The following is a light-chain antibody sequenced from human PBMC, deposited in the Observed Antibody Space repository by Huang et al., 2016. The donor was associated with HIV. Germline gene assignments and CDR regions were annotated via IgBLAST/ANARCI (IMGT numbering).Light chain of an antibody. J-gene: IGKJ5*01. CDR3: QHRSSWPPQIT. V-gene: IGKV3-11*01. CDR1: QHINIY. CDR2: EAS. Sequence: EIVLTQSPGTLYLSPGERATLSCRARQHINIYFAWYQQKSGQAPRLLIYEASIRATGIPARFSGSGSGTDFTLTISSLKPEDVAIYYCQHRSSWPPQITFGQGTRLEIK.